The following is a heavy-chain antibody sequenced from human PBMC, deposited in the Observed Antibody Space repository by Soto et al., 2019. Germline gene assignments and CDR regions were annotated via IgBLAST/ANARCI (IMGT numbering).Heavy chain of an antibody. CDR2: IYYSGST. D-gene: IGHD6-13*01. V-gene: IGHV4-39*01. J-gene: IGHJ5*02. CDR3: ARLSSSWSPFDP. CDR1: GGSISSSSYC. Sequence: SETLSLTCTVSGGSISSSSYCWGWIRQPPGKGLEWIGSIYYSGSTYYNPSLKSRVTISVDTSKNQFSLKLSSVTAADTAVYYCARLSSSWSPFDPWGQGPLVTV.